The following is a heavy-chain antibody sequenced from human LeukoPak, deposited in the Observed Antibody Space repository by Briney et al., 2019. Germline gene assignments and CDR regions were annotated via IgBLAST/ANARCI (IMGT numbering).Heavy chain of an antibody. CDR3: AKDPEWLRHY. D-gene: IGHD5-12*01. CDR2: ISGSGGST. Sequence: TGRSLSLSCAASGFTLSSYAMSGVRQARGKGLEWGTAISGSGGSTYYADSVKGRFTISRDNSKNTLYLQMNSPRAEDAAVYYCAKDPEWLRHYWGQGTLVTVSS. CDR1: GFTLSSYA. V-gene: IGHV3-23*01. J-gene: IGHJ4*02.